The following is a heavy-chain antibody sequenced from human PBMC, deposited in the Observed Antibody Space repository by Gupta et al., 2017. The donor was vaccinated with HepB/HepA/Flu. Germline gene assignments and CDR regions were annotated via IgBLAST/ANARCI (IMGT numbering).Heavy chain of an antibody. Sequence: QVQLVQSGAEVKKPGASVKVSCKASGYTFTGYYMHWVRQAPGQGLEWMGWINPNSGGTNYAQKFQGRVTMTRDTSISTAYMELSRLRSDDTAVYYCARVGYVDTAMATFDYWGQGTLVTVSS. D-gene: IGHD5-18*01. V-gene: IGHV1-2*02. CDR1: GYTFTGYY. J-gene: IGHJ4*02. CDR3: ARVGYVDTAMATFDY. CDR2: INPNSGGT.